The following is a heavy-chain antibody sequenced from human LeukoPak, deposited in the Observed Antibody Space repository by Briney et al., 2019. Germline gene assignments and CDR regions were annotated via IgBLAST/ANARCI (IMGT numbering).Heavy chain of an antibody. CDR2: ISAYNGNT. J-gene: IGHJ4*02. Sequence: ASVKVSCKASGYTFTIYGISWVRQAPGQGLEWMGWISAYNGNTNYAQKLQGRVTMTTDTSTSTAYMELRSLRSDDTAVYYCARNSDIVVVPAAVDYWGQGTLVTVSS. CDR1: GYTFTIYG. D-gene: IGHD2-2*01. CDR3: ARNSDIVVVPAAVDY. V-gene: IGHV1-18*01.